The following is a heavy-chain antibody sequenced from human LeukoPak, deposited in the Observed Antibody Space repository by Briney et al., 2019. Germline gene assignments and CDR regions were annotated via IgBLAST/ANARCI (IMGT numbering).Heavy chain of an antibody. CDR2: INPNSGTT. V-gene: IGHV1-2*02. CDR1: GYTFTGYY. J-gene: IGHJ4*02. CDR3: ARAELVGATSFDY. Sequence: ASVKVSCKASGYTFTGYYIYWVRPAPGQGLEWVGWINPNSGTTNYEQKFQDRVTMTRDTSISTAYMDLSRLRSDDTAVYYCARAELVGATSFDYWGQGTLVTVSS. D-gene: IGHD1-26*01.